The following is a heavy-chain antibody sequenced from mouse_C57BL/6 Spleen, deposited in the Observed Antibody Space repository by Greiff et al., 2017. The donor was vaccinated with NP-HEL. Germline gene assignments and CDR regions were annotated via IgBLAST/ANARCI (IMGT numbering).Heavy chain of an antibody. CDR3: AREGSYYSPFAY. J-gene: IGHJ3*01. V-gene: IGHV3-1*01. D-gene: IGHD2-12*01. Sequence: EVQLQESGPGMVKPSQSLSLTCTVTGYSITSGYDWHWIRHFPGNKLEWMGYISYSGSTNYNPSLKSRISITHDTSKNHFFLKLNSVTTEDTATYYCAREGSYYSPFAYWGQGTLVTVSA. CDR1: GYSITSGYD. CDR2: ISYSGST.